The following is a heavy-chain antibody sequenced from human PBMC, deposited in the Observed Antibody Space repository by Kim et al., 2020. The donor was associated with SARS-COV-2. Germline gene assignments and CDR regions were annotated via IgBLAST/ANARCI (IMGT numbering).Heavy chain of an antibody. CDR2: INPNSGGT. CDR1: GYTFTGYY. CDR3: ARALDPVIRYYYDSSGQARTDY. V-gene: IGHV1-2*02. D-gene: IGHD3-22*01. Sequence: ASVKVSCKASGYTFTGYYMHWVRQAPGQGLEWMGWINPNSGGTNYAQKFQGRVTMTRDTSISTAYMELSRLRSDDTAVYYCARALDPVIRYYYDSSGQARTDYWGQGTLVTVSS. J-gene: IGHJ4*02.